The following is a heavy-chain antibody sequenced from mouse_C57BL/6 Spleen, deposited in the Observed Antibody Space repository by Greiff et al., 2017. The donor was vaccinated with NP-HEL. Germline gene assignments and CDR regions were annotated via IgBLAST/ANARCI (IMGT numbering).Heavy chain of an antibody. D-gene: IGHD2-4*01. J-gene: IGHJ4*01. CDR2: ISSGSSTI. V-gene: IGHV5-17*01. CDR3: ARKIYYDYGYAMDY. Sequence: EVKVEESGGGLVKPGGSLKLSCAASGFTFSDYGMHWVRQAPEKGLEWVAYISSGSSTIYYADTVKGRFTISRDNAKNTLFLQMTSLRSEDTAMYYCARKIYYDYGYAMDYWGQGTSVTVSS. CDR1: GFTFSDYG.